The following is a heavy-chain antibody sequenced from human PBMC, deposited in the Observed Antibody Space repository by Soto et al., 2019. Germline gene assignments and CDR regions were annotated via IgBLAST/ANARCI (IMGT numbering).Heavy chain of an antibody. Sequence: QITLKESGPTLEKPTQTLTLTCTFSGFSLSTIGVGVGWIRQPPGKALEWLALIYWGDDKRYSPSLKSRLTVPKDPSKNQVVLTMTNMHPVDTATYCVQSRCGGDCLQSYSSHSYYGLDVWGQGTTVTVSS. J-gene: IGHJ6*02. CDR1: GFSLSTIGVG. CDR3: QSRCGGDCLQSYSSHSYYGLDV. V-gene: IGHV2-5*02. D-gene: IGHD2-21*02. CDR2: IYWGDDK.